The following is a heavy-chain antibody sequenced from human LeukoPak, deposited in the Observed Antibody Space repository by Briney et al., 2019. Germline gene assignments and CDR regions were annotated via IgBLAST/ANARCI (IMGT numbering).Heavy chain of an antibody. CDR3: ARGIAVAVPDAFDI. J-gene: IGHJ3*02. Sequence: GGSLRLSCAASGFTFSSYSMNWVRQAPGKGLEWVSYISSSSSTIYYADSVKGRFTISRDNAKNSLYLQMNSLRAEDTAVYYCARGIAVAVPDAFDIWGQGTMVTVSS. CDR2: ISSSSSTI. V-gene: IGHV3-48*01. CDR1: GFTFSSYS. D-gene: IGHD6-19*01.